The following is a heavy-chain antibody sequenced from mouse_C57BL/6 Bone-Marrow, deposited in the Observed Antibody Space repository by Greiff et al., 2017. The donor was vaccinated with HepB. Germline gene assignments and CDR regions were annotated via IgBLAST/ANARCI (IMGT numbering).Heavy chain of an antibody. CDR2: IDPSDSET. J-gene: IGHJ3*01. CDR3: ARDNGSVDGGFAY. Sequence: VQLQQPGAELVRPGSSVKLSCKASGYTFTSYWMHWVKQRPIQGLEWIGNIDPSDSETHYNQKFKDKATLTVDKSSSTAYMQLSSLTSEDSAVYYCARDNGSVDGGFAYWGQGTLFTVSA. V-gene: IGHV1-52*01. D-gene: IGHD1-1*01. CDR1: GYTFTSYW.